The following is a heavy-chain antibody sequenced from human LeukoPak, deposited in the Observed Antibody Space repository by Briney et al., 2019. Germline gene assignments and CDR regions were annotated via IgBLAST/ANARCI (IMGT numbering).Heavy chain of an antibody. D-gene: IGHD3-9*01. V-gene: IGHV3-30*18. Sequence: GGSLRLSCAASGFTFSSYGMHWVRQAPGKGLEWVAVTSYDGSNKYYADSVKGRFTISRDNSKNTLYLQMNSLRAEDTAVYYCAKDTRYFDWLLYRSHYYYGMDVWGQGTTVTVSS. J-gene: IGHJ6*02. CDR3: AKDTRYFDWLLYRSHYYYGMDV. CDR2: TSYDGSNK. CDR1: GFTFSSYG.